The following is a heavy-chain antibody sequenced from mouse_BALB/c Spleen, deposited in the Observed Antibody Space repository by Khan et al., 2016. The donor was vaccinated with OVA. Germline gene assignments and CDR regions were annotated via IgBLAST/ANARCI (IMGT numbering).Heavy chain of an antibody. J-gene: IGHJ4*01. V-gene: IGHV1S136*01. CDR2: INPYNDGT. CDR3: ARQTERALHAMDY. CDR1: GYTFTSYV. Sequence: VQLKQSGPELVKPGASVKMSCKASGYTFTSYVLHWLKQKPGQGLEWIGYINPYNDGTKYNEKFKGKATLTSAKSSSTAYMELSSLTSEDSAVYYCARQTERALHAMDYWGQGTSVTVSS. D-gene: IGHD3-2*01.